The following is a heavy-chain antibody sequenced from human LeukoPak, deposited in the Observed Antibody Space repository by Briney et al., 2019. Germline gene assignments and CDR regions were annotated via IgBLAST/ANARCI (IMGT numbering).Heavy chain of an antibody. J-gene: IGHJ6*02. Sequence: GGSLRLSCEASGFSVSSNDMSWVRQAPGKGLECVSVIDRGGSTLYADSVKGRFTISRDNSKNTLYLQMNSLRVEDTAEFYCAKRVGYGYGMDVWGQGTTVTVSS. D-gene: IGHD6-13*01. CDR1: GFSVSSND. CDR3: AKRVGYGYGMDV. V-gene: IGHV3-53*01. CDR2: IDRGGST.